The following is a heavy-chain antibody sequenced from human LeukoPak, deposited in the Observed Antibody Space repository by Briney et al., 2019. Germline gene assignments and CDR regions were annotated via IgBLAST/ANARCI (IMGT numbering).Heavy chain of an antibody. CDR3: AREQTSYYDSSGYYHTVGAFDI. D-gene: IGHD3-22*01. J-gene: IGHJ3*02. V-gene: IGHV3-23*01. CDR1: GFTFSSYA. Sequence: PGGSLRLSCAASGFTFSSYAMSWVRQAPGKGLEWVSSISGSTGNTYYADSVKGRFTISRDTSKNTLYLQMNSLRAEDTAVYYCAREQTSYYDSSGYYHTVGAFDIWGQGTMVTVSS. CDR2: ISGSTGNT.